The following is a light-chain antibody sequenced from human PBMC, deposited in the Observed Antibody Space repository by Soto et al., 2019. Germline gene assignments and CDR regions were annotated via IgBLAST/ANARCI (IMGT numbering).Light chain of an antibody. CDR1: SSDVGGYKY. CDR2: EVS. CDR3: SSYSSSTAEV. Sequence: HSSLTQPASVSGSPGQSITIACAGTSSDVGGYKYVSWHQLHPGKAPKLIIYEVSNRPSGVSNRFSGSKSGNTASLTISGLQAEDEADYYCSSYSSSTAEVLGTRTKVTV. J-gene: IGLJ1*01. V-gene: IGLV2-14*01.